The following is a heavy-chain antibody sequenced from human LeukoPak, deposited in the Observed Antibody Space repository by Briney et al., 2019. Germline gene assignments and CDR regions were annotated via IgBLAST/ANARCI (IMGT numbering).Heavy chain of an antibody. D-gene: IGHD3-10*01. Sequence: SETLSLTCTVSGGSISSSAYYWGWIRQPPGKGLEWIGNIYYSGSTYYNPSLKSRVTISVDTSKNQFSLKLSSVTAADTAVYYCARIPRITMLRGVTDWGQGTLVTVSS. CDR3: ARIPRITMLRGVTD. CDR2: IYYSGST. CDR1: GGSISSSAYY. V-gene: IGHV4-39*07. J-gene: IGHJ4*02.